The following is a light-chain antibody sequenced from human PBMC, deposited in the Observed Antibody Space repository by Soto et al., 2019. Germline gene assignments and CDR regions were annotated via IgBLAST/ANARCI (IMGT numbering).Light chain of an antibody. J-gene: IGLJ3*02. CDR2: AVR. Sequence: QSALTQPHSVSGSPGQSVTISCTGTHSDVGRYNSVSWYQQLPGKAPKIIISAVRQRPSGVPDRFSGSKSGNTASLTISGLQADDEADYFCFSYTANDNWVFGGGTKLTVL. CDR3: FSYTANDNWV. CDR1: HSDVGRYNS. V-gene: IGLV2-11*01.